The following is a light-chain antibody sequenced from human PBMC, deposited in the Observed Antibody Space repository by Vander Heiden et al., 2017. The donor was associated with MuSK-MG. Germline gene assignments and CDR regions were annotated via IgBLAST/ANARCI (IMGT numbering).Light chain of an antibody. CDR1: SSNIGSNT. CDR2: RNN. CDR3: AAWDDSLNGLV. V-gene: IGLV1-44*01. J-gene: IGLJ2*01. Sequence: QSVLTQPPSASGTPGQRVTISCSGSSSNIGSNTVNWYQQLPGTAPKLLIYRNNQRPSGVPDRFSGSKSGTSASLAISGLQSEDEADYYCAAWDDSLNGLVFGGGTKLTVL.